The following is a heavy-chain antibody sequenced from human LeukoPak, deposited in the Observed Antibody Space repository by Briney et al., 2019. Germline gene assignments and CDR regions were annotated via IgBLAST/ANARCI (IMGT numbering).Heavy chain of an antibody. D-gene: IGHD3-10*01. Sequence: GGSLRLSCAASGFTFSSYSMNWVRQAPGKGLEWVSSISSSSYIYYADSVKGRFTISRDNAMNSLYLQMNSLRAEDTAVYYWARVSYGSGSPDYWGQGTLVTVSS. CDR2: ISSSSYI. V-gene: IGHV3-21*01. CDR1: GFTFSSYS. J-gene: IGHJ4*02. CDR3: ARVSYGSGSPDY.